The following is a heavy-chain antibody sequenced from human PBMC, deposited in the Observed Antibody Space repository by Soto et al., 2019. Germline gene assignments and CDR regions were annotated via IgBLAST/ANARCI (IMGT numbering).Heavy chain of an antibody. D-gene: IGHD5-18*01. Sequence: SETLSLTCTVSGGSISTYYWSWIRQPPGKGLEWIGSVYYSGSTNYNPSLKSRVSISVDTSKNQFSLKVNSVTAADTAMYYCVRHDSYGHHFDYWGQGTLVTVSS. CDR3: VRHDSYGHHFDY. CDR2: VYYSGST. CDR1: GGSISTYY. J-gene: IGHJ4*02. V-gene: IGHV4-59*01.